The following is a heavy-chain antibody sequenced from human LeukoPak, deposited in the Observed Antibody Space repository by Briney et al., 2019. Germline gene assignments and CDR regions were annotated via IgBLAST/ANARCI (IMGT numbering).Heavy chain of an antibody. CDR2: IHPSTGNP. J-gene: IGHJ4*02. D-gene: IGHD3-16*02. CDR1: GYTFTNYA. Sequence: GASVKVSCKASGYTFTNYAMNWVRQAPGQGLEWMGWIHPSTGNPAYAQGFTGLYVFSLDTSVTTTYLQINSLKAEDTAVYFCARALDSLGGLSLPDYWGQGTLVAVSP. V-gene: IGHV7-4-1*02. CDR3: ARALDSLGGLSLPDY.